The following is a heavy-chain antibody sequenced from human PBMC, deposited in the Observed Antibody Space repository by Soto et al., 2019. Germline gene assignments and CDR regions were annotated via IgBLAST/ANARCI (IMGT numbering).Heavy chain of an antibody. V-gene: IGHV4-38-2*02. CDR3: AREGIAAAGTRWFDP. D-gene: IGHD6-13*01. J-gene: IGHJ5*02. CDR1: GYSISSGYY. CDR2: IYHSGST. Sequence: TSETLSLTCAVSGYSISSGYYWGWIRQPPGKGLEWIGSIYHSGSTYYNPSLKSRVTISVDTSKNQFSLKLSPVTAADTAVYYCAREGIAAAGTRWFDPWGQGTLVTVSS.